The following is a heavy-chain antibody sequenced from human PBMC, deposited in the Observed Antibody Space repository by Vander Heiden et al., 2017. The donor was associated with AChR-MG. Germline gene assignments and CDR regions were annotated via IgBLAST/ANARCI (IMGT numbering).Heavy chain of an antibody. V-gene: IGHV3-7*01. CDR1: GFTFSSYW. D-gene: IGHD3-10*01. J-gene: IGHJ3*02. CDR3: ARSPLIWFGELFRIDAFDI. CDR2: IKQDGSEK. Sequence: EVQLVESGGGLVQPGGSLRLSCAASGFTFSSYWMGWVRQAPGKGLEWVANIKQDGSEKYYVDSVKGRFTISRDNAKNSLYLQMNSLRAEDTAVYYCARSPLIWFGELFRIDAFDIWGQGTMVTVSS.